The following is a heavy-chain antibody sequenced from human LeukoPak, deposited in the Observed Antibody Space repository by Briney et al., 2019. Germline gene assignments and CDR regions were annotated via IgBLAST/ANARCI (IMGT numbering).Heavy chain of an antibody. V-gene: IGHV3-11*01. D-gene: IGHD4-17*01. Sequence: GGSLRLSCAASGFTFSDYYMSWIRQAPGKGLEWVSYISSSGSTIYYADSVKGRFTISRDNAKNSLYLQMNSLRAEDTAVYYCAGLTATSAVYYYYMDVWDKGTTVTVSS. CDR2: ISSSGSTI. CDR1: GFTFSDYY. J-gene: IGHJ6*03. CDR3: AGLTATSAVYYYYMDV.